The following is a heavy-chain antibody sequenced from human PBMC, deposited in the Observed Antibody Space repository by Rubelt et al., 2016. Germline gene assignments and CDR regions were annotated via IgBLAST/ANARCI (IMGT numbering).Heavy chain of an antibody. J-gene: IGHJ3*02. Sequence: QVQLQESGPGLVKPSETLSLTCTVSGGSITNYYWSWIRQPAGKGLEWIGRIYSSGSTKYSPSLKSRVTIPVDTAKNTFSLKLSSVTAADTAVDYCARAKEMATTEVDAFDIWGQGTMVTVSS. CDR1: GGSITNYY. CDR3: ARAKEMATTEVDAFDI. D-gene: IGHD5-24*01. CDR2: IYSSGST. V-gene: IGHV4-4*07.